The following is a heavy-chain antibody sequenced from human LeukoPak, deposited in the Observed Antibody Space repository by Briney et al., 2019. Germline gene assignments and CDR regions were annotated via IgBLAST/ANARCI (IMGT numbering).Heavy chain of an antibody. CDR3: AGPEPSGRTTDDYRL. CDR2: VIPIFGTA. CDR1: GGTFRSYA. V-gene: IGHV1-69*05. J-gene: IGHJ4*02. D-gene: IGHD3-10*01. Sequence: ASVQVSCQASGGTFRSYAISWVRQAPGQGREWMGGVIPIFGTANYAQKFQGRVTITTDESTSTAYMELSSLRSEDTAVYYCAGPEPSGRTTDDYRLWGQGTLVTVSS.